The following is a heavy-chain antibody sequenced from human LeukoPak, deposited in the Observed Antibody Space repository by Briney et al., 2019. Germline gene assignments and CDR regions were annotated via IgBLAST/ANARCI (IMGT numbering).Heavy chain of an antibody. CDR1: GGSMTRGLYS. CDR2: IYYSRST. Sequence: NPSETLSLTRTVSGGSMTRGLYSSGWIRQPPGRGLEWIGTIYYSRSTARNPALKSRLTISLDTSQNQFSLNLTSVTAPDTAFYYKARNANGVCHYWGQGTLVSVSS. V-gene: IGHV4-39*01. J-gene: IGHJ4*02. D-gene: IGHD2-8*01. CDR3: ARNANGVCHY.